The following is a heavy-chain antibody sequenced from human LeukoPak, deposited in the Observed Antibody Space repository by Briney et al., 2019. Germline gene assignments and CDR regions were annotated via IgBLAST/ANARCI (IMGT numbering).Heavy chain of an antibody. Sequence: GGSLRLSCAASGFTFSSSGMGWVRQTPGKGLECVSPITGSGGSTSYTDSVKGRFTISRDNSKNTLYLQMNSLRAEDTAVYYCARGRNTGRQFYFDYWGQGTLVTVAS. CDR2: ITGSGGST. V-gene: IGHV3-23*01. CDR1: GFTFSSSG. J-gene: IGHJ4*02. CDR3: ARGRNTGRQFYFDY. D-gene: IGHD5-18*01.